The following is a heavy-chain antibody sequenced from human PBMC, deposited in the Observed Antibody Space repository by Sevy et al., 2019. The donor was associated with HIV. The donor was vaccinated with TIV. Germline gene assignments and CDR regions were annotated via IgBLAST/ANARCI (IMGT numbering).Heavy chain of an antibody. Sequence: ASVKVSCKASGYTFTGYYMHWVRQAPGQGLEWMGWINPNSGGTNYAQKFQGRVTMTRDTSISTAYMELSRLRSDDTAVYYCARGGNSGYATPVGMDVWGQGTTVTVSS. CDR2: INPNSGGT. V-gene: IGHV1-2*02. CDR1: GYTFTGYY. D-gene: IGHD5-12*01. J-gene: IGHJ6*02. CDR3: ARGGNSGYATPVGMDV.